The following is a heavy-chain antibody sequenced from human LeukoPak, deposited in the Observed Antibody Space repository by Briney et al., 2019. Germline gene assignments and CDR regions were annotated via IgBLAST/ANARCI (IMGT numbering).Heavy chain of an antibody. CDR3: AKDWNPDYYDSSGYPVQH. Sequence: AGGSLRLSCAASGFTFSSYGMHWVRQAPGKGLEWVAVISYDGSNKYYADSVKGRFTISRDNSKNTLYLQMNSLRAEDTAVYYCAKDWNPDYYDSSGYPVQHWGQGTLVTVSS. J-gene: IGHJ1*01. CDR2: ISYDGSNK. CDR1: GFTFSSYG. V-gene: IGHV3-30*18. D-gene: IGHD3-22*01.